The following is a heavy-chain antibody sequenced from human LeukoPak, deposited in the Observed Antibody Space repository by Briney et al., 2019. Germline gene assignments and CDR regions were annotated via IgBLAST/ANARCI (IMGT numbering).Heavy chain of an antibody. V-gene: IGHV3-30*02. CDR2: IRYDGSNK. Sequence: GGSLRLSCAASGFTFSSYGMHWVRQALGKGLEWVAFIRYDGSNKYYADSVKGRFTISRDNSKNTLYLQMNSLRAEDTAVYYCAKALSIVVVPAAPLDWGQGTLVTVSS. J-gene: IGHJ4*02. D-gene: IGHD2-2*01. CDR3: AKALSIVVVPAAPLD. CDR1: GFTFSSYG.